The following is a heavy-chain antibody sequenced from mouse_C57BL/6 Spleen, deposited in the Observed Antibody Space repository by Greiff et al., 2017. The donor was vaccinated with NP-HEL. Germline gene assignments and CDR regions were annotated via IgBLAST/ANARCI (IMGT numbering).Heavy chain of an antibody. CDR1: GYSFTGYY. Sequence: EVQLQQSGPELVKPGASVKISCKASGYSFTGYYMNWVKQSPEKSLEWIGEINPSTGGTTYNQKFKAKATLTVDKSSSTAYMQLKSLTSEDSAVYYCARSREEFISFDYWGQGTTLTVSS. CDR2: INPSTGGT. D-gene: IGHD1-1*01. J-gene: IGHJ2*01. CDR3: ARSREEFISFDY. V-gene: IGHV1-42*01.